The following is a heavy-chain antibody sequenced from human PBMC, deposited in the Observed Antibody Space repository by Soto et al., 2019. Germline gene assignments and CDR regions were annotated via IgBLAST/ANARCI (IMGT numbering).Heavy chain of an antibody. CDR3: AKDNCISTSCYRLYNWFDP. J-gene: IGHJ5*02. D-gene: IGHD2-2*01. V-gene: IGHV3-30*18. Sequence: QVQLVESGGGVVQPGRSLRLSCAASGFTFSSYGMHWVRQAPGKGLEWVAVISYGGSNKYYADSVKGRFTISRDNSXTXLXXQMNNLRAEDTAVYYCAKDNCISTSCYRLYNWFDPWGQGTLVTVSS. CDR1: GFTFSSYG. CDR2: ISYGGSNK.